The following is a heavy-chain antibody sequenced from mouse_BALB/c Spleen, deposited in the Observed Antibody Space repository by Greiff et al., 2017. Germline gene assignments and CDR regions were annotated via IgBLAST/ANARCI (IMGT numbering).Heavy chain of an antibody. Sequence: VQLKESGGGLVKPGGSLKLSCAASGFTFSDYYMYWVRQTPEKRLEWVATISDGGSYTYYPDSVKGRFTISRDNAKNNLYLQMSSLKSEDTAMYYCARDHGGLRRYYAMDYWGQGTSVTVSS. CDR2: ISDGGSYT. D-gene: IGHD2-4*01. J-gene: IGHJ4*01. CDR3: ARDHGGLRRYYAMDY. CDR1: GFTFSDYY. V-gene: IGHV5-4*02.